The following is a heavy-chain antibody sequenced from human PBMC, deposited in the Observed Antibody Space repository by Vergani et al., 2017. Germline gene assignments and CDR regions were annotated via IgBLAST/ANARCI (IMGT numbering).Heavy chain of an antibody. Sequence: QVQLQESGPGLVKPSETLSLTCAVSGYSISSGYYWGWIRQPPGKGLEWIGSIYHSGSTYYNPSLKSRVTISVDTSKNQFSLKLNSVTAADTAVYYCASLKLRDAYFMDVWGKGTTVTVSS. D-gene: IGHD4-17*01. V-gene: IGHV4-38-2*01. J-gene: IGHJ6*03. CDR3: ASLKLRDAYFMDV. CDR1: GYSISSGYY. CDR2: IYHSGST.